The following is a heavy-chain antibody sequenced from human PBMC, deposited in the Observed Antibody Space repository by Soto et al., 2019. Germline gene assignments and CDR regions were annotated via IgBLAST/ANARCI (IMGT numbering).Heavy chain of an antibody. V-gene: IGHV4-34*01. J-gene: IGHJ6*02. CDR3: ARGFSNNYYYGMDV. CDR1: GGSFSGYY. CDR2: INHSGST. D-gene: IGHD3-3*02. Sequence: SETLSPTCAVYGGSFSGYYWSWIRQPPGKGLEWIGEINHSGSTNYNPSLKSRVTISVDTSKNQFSLKLSSVTAADTAVYYCARGFSNNYYYGMDVWGQGTTVTVSS.